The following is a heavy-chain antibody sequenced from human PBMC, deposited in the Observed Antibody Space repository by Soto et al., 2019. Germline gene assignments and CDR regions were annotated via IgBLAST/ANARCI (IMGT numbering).Heavy chain of an antibody. CDR3: ARDRRGDYGDYEFDY. J-gene: IGHJ4*02. Sequence: PGGSLRLSCAASGFTLSGYYMTWIRQAPGKGLEWIGEINHSGSTNYNPSLKSRVTISLDSSKNQFSLKLTSVTAADTAVYYCARDRRGDYGDYEFDYWGQGT. CDR2: INHSGST. V-gene: IGHV4-34*01. CDR1: GFTLSGYY. D-gene: IGHD4-17*01.